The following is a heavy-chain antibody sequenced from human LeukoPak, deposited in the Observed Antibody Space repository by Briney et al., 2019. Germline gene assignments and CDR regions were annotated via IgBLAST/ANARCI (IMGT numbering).Heavy chain of an antibody. V-gene: IGHV4-59*01. D-gene: IGHD1-14*01. CDR3: ARGRYTGGSYYFDY. CDR1: GGSISNYY. J-gene: IGHJ4*02. CDR2: IYYSGST. Sequence: SETLSLTCTVSGGSISNYYWSWIRQPPGKGLEWIGYIYYSGSTNYNPSLKSRVTISVDTSKNQFSLKLSSVTAADTAVYYCARGRYTGGSYYFDYWGQGTLVTVSS.